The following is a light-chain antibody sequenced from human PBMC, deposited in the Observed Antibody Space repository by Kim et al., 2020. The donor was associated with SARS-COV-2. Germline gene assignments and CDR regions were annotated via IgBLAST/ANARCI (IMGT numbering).Light chain of an antibody. J-gene: IGLJ3*02. CDR2: SNV. V-gene: IGLV1-40*01. CDR1: NSNIGAGYD. CDR3: QSYDTTLRGLV. Sequence: QSVLTPPPSVSGAPGQRVTISCTGSNSNIGAGYDVHWYRQLPGSAPELLISSNVNWPSGVPDRFSGSPSVPSASLAITGLQPQDEGDYSCQSYDTTLRGLVFGGGTKLTVL.